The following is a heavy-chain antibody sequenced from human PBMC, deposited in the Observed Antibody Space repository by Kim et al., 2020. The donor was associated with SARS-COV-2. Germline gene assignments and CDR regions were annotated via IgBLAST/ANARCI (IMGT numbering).Heavy chain of an antibody. V-gene: IGHV4-61*01. J-gene: IGHJ6*02. D-gene: IGHD6-25*01. Sequence: SETLSLTCTVSGGSVSSGSYYWSWIRQPPGKGLEWIGYIYYSGSTNYNPSLKSRVTISVDTSKNQFSLKLSSVTAADTAVYYCARDRKLGRGMAAAIRKAYYGMDVWGQGTTVTVSS. CDR1: GGSVSSGSYY. CDR3: ARDRKLGRGMAAAIRKAYYGMDV. CDR2: IYYSGST.